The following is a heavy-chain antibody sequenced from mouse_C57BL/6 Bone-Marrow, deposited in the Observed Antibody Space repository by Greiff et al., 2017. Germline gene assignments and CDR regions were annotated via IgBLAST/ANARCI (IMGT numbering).Heavy chain of an antibody. Sequence: VQLQQPGAELVRPGTSVKLSCKASGYTFTSYWIHWVKQRPGQGLEWIGVIDPSDSYTNYNQKFKGKATLTVDTSSSTAYMQLSSLTSEDSAVYYCARSSFAYWGQGTLVTVSA. J-gene: IGHJ3*01. CDR2: IDPSDSYT. V-gene: IGHV1-59*01. CDR1: GYTFTSYW. CDR3: ARSSFAY.